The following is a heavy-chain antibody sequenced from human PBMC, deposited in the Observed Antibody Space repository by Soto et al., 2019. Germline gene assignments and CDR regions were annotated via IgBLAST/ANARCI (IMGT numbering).Heavy chain of an antibody. V-gene: IGHV4-31*03. CDR1: GGSISSGGYY. Sequence: SETLSLTCTVSGGSISSGGYYWSWIRQHPGKGLEWIGYIYYSGSTYYNPYLKSRVTISVDTSKNQFSLKLSSVTAADTAVYYCARYIAARRPSTNYYYEMDVCGQGSTVTVSS. J-gene: IGHJ6*02. CDR2: IYYSGST. D-gene: IGHD6-6*01. CDR3: ARYIAARRPSTNYYYEMDV.